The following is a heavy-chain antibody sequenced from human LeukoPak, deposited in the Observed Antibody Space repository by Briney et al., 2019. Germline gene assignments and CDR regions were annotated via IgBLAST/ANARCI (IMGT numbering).Heavy chain of an antibody. CDR2: ISYDGSNK. Sequence: GGSLRLSCAASGFTFSSYGMHWVRQAPGKGLEWVAVISYDGSNKYYADSVKGRFTISRDNSKNTLYLQMNGLRAEDTAVYYCAKSTYYGSGTLNPHFDYWGQGTLVTVSS. CDR3: AKSTYYGSGTLNPHFDY. V-gene: IGHV3-30*18. CDR1: GFTFSSYG. J-gene: IGHJ4*02. D-gene: IGHD3-10*01.